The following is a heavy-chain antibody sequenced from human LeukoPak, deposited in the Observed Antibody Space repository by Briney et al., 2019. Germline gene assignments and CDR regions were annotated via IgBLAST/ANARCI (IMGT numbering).Heavy chain of an antibody. CDR2: INAGNGNT. J-gene: IGHJ4*02. CDR1: GYTFTSYA. Sequence: ASVTVSCKASGYTFTSYAMHWVRQAPGQRLEWMGWINAGNGNTKYSQKFQGRVTITRDTSASTAYMELSSLRSEDTAVYYCAREEGGSGSSFDYWGQGTLVTVSS. V-gene: IGHV1-3*01. CDR3: AREEGGSGSSFDY. D-gene: IGHD3-10*01.